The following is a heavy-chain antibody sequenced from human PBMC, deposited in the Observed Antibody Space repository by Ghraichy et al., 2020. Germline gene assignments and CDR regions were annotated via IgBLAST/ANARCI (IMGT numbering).Heavy chain of an antibody. D-gene: IGHD3-16*02. CDR3: ARARYDYIWGSYRFPYYYYMDV. J-gene: IGHJ6*03. Sequence: SETLSLTCAVYGGSFSGYYWSWIRQPPGKGLEWIGEINHSGSTNYNPSLKSRVTISVDTSKNQFSLKLSSVTAADTAVYYCARARYDYIWGSYRFPYYYYMDVWGKGTTVTVSS. CDR2: INHSGST. CDR1: GGSFSGYY. V-gene: IGHV4-34*01.